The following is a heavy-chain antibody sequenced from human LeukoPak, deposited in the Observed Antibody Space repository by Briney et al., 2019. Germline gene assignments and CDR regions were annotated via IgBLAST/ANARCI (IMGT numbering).Heavy chain of an antibody. Sequence: GGSLRLSCAASGFTFSSYEMNWVRQAPGKGLEWVAVISYDGSNKYYADSVKGRFTISRDNSKNTLYLQMNSLRAEDTAVYYCARGGGSYLWSFDYWGQGTLVTVSS. CDR1: GFTFSSYE. J-gene: IGHJ4*02. D-gene: IGHD1-26*01. CDR3: ARGGGSYLWSFDY. CDR2: ISYDGSNK. V-gene: IGHV3-30*04.